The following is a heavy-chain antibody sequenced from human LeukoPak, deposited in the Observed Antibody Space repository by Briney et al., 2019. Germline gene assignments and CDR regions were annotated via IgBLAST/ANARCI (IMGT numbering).Heavy chain of an antibody. J-gene: IGHJ4*02. CDR3: ARDRSWYSSGWYIFDY. D-gene: IGHD6-19*01. CDR2: INPSGGST. V-gene: IGHV1-46*01. CDR1: GYTFTGYY. Sequence: ASVKVSCKASGYTFTGYYMHWVRQAPGQGLEWMGWINPSGGSTSYAQKFQGRVTMTGDTSTSTVYMELSSLRSEDTAVYYCARDRSWYSSGWYIFDYWGQGTLVTVSS.